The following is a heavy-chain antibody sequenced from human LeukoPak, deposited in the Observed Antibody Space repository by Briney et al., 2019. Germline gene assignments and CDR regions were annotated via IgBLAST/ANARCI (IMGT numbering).Heavy chain of an antibody. V-gene: IGHV1-18*01. D-gene: IGHD6-13*01. J-gene: IGHJ3*02. Sequence: GASVKVSCKTSGYTFTNYGISWVRQAPGLGLEWMSWISAYNGNTNYALKVQGRVTMTTDTSTSTAYMELRSLRFDDTAVYYCARDQSVRLLQTSSTYFKHVFAIWGQGSMVTVSS. CDR1: GYTFTNYG. CDR2: ISAYNGNT. CDR3: ARDQSVRLLQTSSTYFKHVFAI.